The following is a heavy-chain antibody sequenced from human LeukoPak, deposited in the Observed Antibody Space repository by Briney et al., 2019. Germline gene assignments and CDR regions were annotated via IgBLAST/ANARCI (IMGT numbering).Heavy chain of an antibody. CDR2: ISSSGSTI. CDR3: ARDAYYYGSGSYSPKFVY. Sequence: GGSLRLSCAASGFTFSSYEMNWVRQAPGKGLEWVSYISSSGSTIYYADSVKGRFTISRDNAKNSLYLQMNSLRAEDTAVYYCARDAYYYGSGSYSPKFVYWGQGTLVTVSS. CDR1: GFTFSSYE. V-gene: IGHV3-48*03. J-gene: IGHJ4*02. D-gene: IGHD3-10*01.